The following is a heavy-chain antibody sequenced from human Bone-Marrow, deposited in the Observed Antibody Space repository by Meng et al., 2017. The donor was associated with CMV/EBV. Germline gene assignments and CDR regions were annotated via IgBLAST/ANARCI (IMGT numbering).Heavy chain of an antibody. V-gene: IGHV3-11*01. J-gene: IGHJ6*02. Sequence: GGSLRLSCAASGFTFSDHYMSWIRQAPGKGPEWLSYISVSGSTIYYADSVKGRFTISSDNAKNSLSLQMNSLKAEDTAVYYRARRESSHQGYAMDAWGQGTTVTVSS. CDR1: GFTFSDHY. D-gene: IGHD3-16*02. CDR3: ARRESSHQGYAMDA. CDR2: ISVSGSTI.